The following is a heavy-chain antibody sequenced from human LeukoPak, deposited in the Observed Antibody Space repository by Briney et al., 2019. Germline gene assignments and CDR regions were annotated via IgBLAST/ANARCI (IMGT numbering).Heavy chain of an antibody. D-gene: IGHD6-19*01. CDR3: ARDNPSIAVAGTGDWFDP. V-gene: IGHV4-61*01. Sequence: PSETLSLTCTVSGGSISSGSYYWSWIRQPPGKGLEWIGYIYYSGSTNYNPSLKSRVTISVDTSKNQFSLKLSSVTAADTAVYYCARDNPSIAVAGTGDWFDPWGQGTLVTVSS. J-gene: IGHJ5*02. CDR2: IYYSGST. CDR1: GGSISSGSYY.